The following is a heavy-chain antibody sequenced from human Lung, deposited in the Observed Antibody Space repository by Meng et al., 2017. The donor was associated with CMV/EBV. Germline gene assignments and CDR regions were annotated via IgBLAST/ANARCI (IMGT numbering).Heavy chain of an antibody. Sequence: SQTXSLTXAVYGGSFSGYYWSWIRQPPGKGLEWIGEINHSGSTNYNPSLKSRVTISVDTSKNQFSLKLSSVTAADTAVYYCARGSSSWYPKYYFDYWGQGTLVTASS. CDR3: ARGSSSWYPKYYFDY. D-gene: IGHD6-13*01. CDR2: INHSGST. J-gene: IGHJ4*02. V-gene: IGHV4-34*01. CDR1: GGSFSGYY.